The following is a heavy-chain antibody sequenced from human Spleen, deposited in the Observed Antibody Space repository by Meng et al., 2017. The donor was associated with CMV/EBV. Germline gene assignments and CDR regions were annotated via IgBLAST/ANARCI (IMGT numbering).Heavy chain of an antibody. D-gene: IGHD1-14*01. CDR3: VKGDNANLALDH. V-gene: IGHV3-23*03. CDR1: GFTFSSYA. Sequence: GESLKISCAASGFTFSSYAMSWVRQAPGKGLEWVSVIYSGGSSTYYADSVQGRFSISRDNSKNSVYLQMNSVRREDTALYYCVKGDNANLALDHWGQGTLVTVSS. J-gene: IGHJ4*02. CDR2: IYSGGSST.